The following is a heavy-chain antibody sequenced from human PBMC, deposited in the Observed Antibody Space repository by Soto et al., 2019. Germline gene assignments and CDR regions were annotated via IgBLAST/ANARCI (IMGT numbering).Heavy chain of an antibody. CDR1: GGSISSGGYS. J-gene: IGHJ5*02. Sequence: TLSLTCAVSGGSISSGGYSWSWIRQPPGKGLEWIGYIYHSGSTYYNPSLKSRVTISVDTFKNQFSLKLSSVTAADTAVYYCARRVRHYDFWSGYFDWFDPWGQGTLVTVSS. D-gene: IGHD3-3*01. CDR3: ARRVRHYDFWSGYFDWFDP. CDR2: IYHSGST. V-gene: IGHV4-30-2*02.